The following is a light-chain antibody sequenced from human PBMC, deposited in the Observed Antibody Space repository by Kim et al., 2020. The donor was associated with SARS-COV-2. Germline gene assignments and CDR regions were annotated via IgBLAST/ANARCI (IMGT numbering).Light chain of an antibody. J-gene: IGKJ3*01. CDR3: QKYNSAPLT. CDR1: QDISNY. CDR2: AAS. V-gene: IGKV1-27*01. Sequence: ASVGDRVTITGRASQDISNYLAWYQQKPGKVPTLLIYAASALQSGVPSRFSGSGSGTDFTLTISSLQPEDVATYYCQKYNSAPLTFGPGAKVDIK.